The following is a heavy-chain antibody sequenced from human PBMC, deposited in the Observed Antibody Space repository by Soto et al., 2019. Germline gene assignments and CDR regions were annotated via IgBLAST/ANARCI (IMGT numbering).Heavy chain of an antibody. CDR2: ISAYNGNT. CDR1: GYTFTNFG. D-gene: IGHD3-10*01. V-gene: IGHV1-18*01. CDR3: VTKQVWYPYNWFDP. J-gene: IGHJ5*02. Sequence: ASVKVSCKASGYTFTNFGISWVRQAPGQGLEWMGWISAYNGNTNYAQNFQGRVTMTTDTSTSTAYMELRSLRSDDTAVYYCVTKQVWYPYNWFDPWGQGTLVTVS.